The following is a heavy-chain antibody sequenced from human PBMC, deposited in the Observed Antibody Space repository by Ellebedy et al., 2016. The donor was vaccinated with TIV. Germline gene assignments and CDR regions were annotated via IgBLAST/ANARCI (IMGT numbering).Heavy chain of an antibody. D-gene: IGHD3-10*01. Sequence: AASVKVSCKLSGDTLNIYAISWVRQAPGQGLEWMGAVLPALGTAKYAQKFQGRLTITSDGSAGTAYMELRGLVFEDTAVYYCARPNGSGRSLCAFDIWGQGTPVTVSS. CDR2: VLPALGTA. V-gene: IGHV1-69*13. J-gene: IGHJ3*02. CDR1: GDTLNIYA. CDR3: ARPNGSGRSLCAFDI.